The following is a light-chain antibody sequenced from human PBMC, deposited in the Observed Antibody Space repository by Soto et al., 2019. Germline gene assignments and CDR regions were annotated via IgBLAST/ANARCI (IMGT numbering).Light chain of an antibody. V-gene: IGKV3-11*01. CDR1: QSVSSNF. CDR3: QQRSNWIT. J-gene: IGKJ5*01. CDR2: DAS. Sequence: EIVLTQSPGTLSLSPGETATLSCRASQSVSSNFLAWYQQKPGQAPRLLIYDASNRATGIPARFSGSGSGTDFTLTISSLEPEDFAVYYCQQRSNWITFGQGTRLEIK.